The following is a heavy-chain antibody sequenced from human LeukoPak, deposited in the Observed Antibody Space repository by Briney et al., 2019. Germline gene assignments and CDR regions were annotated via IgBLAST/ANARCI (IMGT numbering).Heavy chain of an antibody. D-gene: IGHD2-2*01. CDR1: GFTSSSYG. Sequence: GGSLRLSCAASGFTSSSYGMHWVRQAPGKGLEWVAFIRYDGSNKYYADSVKGRFTISRDNSKNTLYLQMYSLRVEDTAVYYCARDGATYCSSTSCVRYYYMDVWGKGTTVTVSS. CDR2: IRYDGSNK. V-gene: IGHV3-30*02. CDR3: ARDGATYCSSTSCVRYYYMDV. J-gene: IGHJ6*03.